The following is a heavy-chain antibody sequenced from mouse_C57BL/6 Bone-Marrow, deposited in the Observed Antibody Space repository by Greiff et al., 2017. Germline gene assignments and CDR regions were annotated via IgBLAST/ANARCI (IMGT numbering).Heavy chain of an antibody. V-gene: IGHV2-5*01. Sequence: VQGVESGPGLVQPSQSLSITCTVSGFSLTSYGVHWVRQSPGKGLEWLGVIWRGGSTDYNAAFMSRLSITKDNSKSQVFFKMNSLQADDTAIYYCAKKGDYDYDWFAYWGQGTLVTVSA. J-gene: IGHJ3*01. CDR3: AKKGDYDYDWFAY. CDR1: GFSLTSYG. D-gene: IGHD2-4*01. CDR2: IWRGGST.